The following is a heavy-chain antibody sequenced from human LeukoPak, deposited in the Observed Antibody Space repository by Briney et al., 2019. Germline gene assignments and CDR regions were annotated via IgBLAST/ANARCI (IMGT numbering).Heavy chain of an antibody. V-gene: IGHV1-2*02. CDR1: GYTFTGYY. CDR2: INPNSGGT. CDR3: ASTSQADWKYAGY. J-gene: IGHJ4*02. D-gene: IGHD1-7*01. Sequence: ASVKVSCKASGYTFTGYYMHWVRQAPGQGLEWMGWINPNSGGTNYAQKFQGRVTMARDTSISTAYMELSRLRSDDTAVYYCASTSQADWKYAGYWGLGTLVTVSS.